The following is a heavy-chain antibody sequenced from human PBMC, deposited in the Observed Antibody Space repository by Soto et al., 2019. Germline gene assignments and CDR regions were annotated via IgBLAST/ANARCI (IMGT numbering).Heavy chain of an antibody. D-gene: IGHD1-26*01. CDR1: GGSISSGGYS. CDR3: ARSIVGARGGNWFDP. CDR2: IYHSGST. Sequence: PSETLSLTCAVSGGSISSGGYSWSWIRQPSGKGLEWIGYIYHSGSTYYNPSLKSRVTISVDRSKNRFSLKLSSVTAADTAVYYCARSIVGARGGNWFDPWGQGTLVTVSS. V-gene: IGHV4-30-2*01. J-gene: IGHJ5*02.